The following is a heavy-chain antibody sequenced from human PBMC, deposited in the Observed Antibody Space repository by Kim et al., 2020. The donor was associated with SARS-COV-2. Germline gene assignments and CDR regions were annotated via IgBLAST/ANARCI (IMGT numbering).Heavy chain of an antibody. V-gene: IGHV3-7*01. CDR2: IKEDGTGK. D-gene: IGHD3-10*01. CDR3: ARGGGFLIDY. J-gene: IGHJ4*02. CDR1: GFSFSNCW. Sequence: GGSLRLSCVASGFSFSNCWMNWVRQAPGKGLEWVAIIKEDGTGKYYVDSVKGRFTVSRDNAKGTLYLQMNSLRVEDTAVYYCARGGGFLIDYWGQGTLVTVSS.